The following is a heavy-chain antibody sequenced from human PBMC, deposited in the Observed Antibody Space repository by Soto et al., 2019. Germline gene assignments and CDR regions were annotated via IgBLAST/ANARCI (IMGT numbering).Heavy chain of an antibody. V-gene: IGHV3-23*01. CDR3: AKCPIVVPAAMDNYYYYYMDV. J-gene: IGHJ6*03. Sequence: GGSLRLSCAASGFTFSSYAMSWVRQAPGKGLEWVSAISGSGGSTYYADSVKGRFTISRDNSKNTLYLQMNSLRAEDTAVYYCAKCPIVVPAAMDNYYYYYMDVWGKGTTVTVSS. D-gene: IGHD2-2*01. CDR2: ISGSGGST. CDR1: GFTFSSYA.